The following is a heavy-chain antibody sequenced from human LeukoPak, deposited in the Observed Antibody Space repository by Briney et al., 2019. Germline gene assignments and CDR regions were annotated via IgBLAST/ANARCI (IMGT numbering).Heavy chain of an antibody. V-gene: IGHV3-66*01. Sequence: PGGSLRLSCAASEFIVSINYMTWVRQAPGKGLEWVSLIYSRGDTKYADSVKGRFTISRDNSKNTLYLQMSSLRTEDTAVYYCARDASVVVAATGWFDPWGQGTLVTVSS. CDR1: EFIVSINY. D-gene: IGHD2-15*01. J-gene: IGHJ5*02. CDR2: IYSRGDT. CDR3: ARDASVVVAATGWFDP.